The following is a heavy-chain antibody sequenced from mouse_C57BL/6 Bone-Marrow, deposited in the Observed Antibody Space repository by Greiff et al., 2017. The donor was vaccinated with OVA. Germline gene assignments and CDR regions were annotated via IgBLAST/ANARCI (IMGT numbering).Heavy chain of an antibody. CDR2: IHPNSGST. CDR1: GYTFTSYW. Sequence: QVQLQQPGAELVKPGASVKLSCKASGYTFTSYWMHWVKPRPGQGLEWIGMIHPNSGSTNSNEKFKSKATLTVDKSTSTAYMQLSSLTSEDSAVYYCARKGLLRSFDYWGQGTTRTVSS. CDR3: ARKGLLRSFDY. V-gene: IGHV1-64*01. J-gene: IGHJ2*01. D-gene: IGHD1-1*01.